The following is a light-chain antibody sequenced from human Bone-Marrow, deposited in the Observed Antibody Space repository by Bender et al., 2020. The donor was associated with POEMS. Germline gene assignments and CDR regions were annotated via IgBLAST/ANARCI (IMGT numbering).Light chain of an antibody. CDR2: DLR. CDR1: SIDIGKYDY. V-gene: IGLV2-14*01. J-gene: IGLJ2*01. Sequence: QSALTQPASVSGSPRQSITISCTGTSIDIGKYDYVSWYQQHPGKAPKLLIYDLRNRPSGISDRFSGSKSGNTASLTISGLQVDDEGDYYCSSYTSSFTVVFGGGTKLTVL. CDR3: SSYTSSFTVV.